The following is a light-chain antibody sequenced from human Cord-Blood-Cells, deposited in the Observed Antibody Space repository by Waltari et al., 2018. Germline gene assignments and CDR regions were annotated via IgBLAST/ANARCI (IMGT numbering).Light chain of an antibody. CDR1: SSDVGGYNY. CDR2: EVS. V-gene: IGLV2-14*01. Sequence: QSALTQPASVSGSPGQSITISCTGTSSDVGGYNYVSWYQQHPGKAPKLMIYEVSNRPSGVSNRCSGSRSGNTASLTTSGLQAEDEADYYCSSYTSSSTNWVFGGGTKLTVL. J-gene: IGLJ3*02. CDR3: SSYTSSSTNWV.